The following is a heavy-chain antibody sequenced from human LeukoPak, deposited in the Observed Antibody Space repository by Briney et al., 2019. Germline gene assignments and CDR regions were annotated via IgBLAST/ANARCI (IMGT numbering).Heavy chain of an antibody. V-gene: IGHV3-30*02. CDR1: GFTFSSYG. CDR3: AKVGYCSSTSCYDY. CDR2: IRYDGSNK. D-gene: IGHD2-2*01. J-gene: IGHJ4*02. Sequence: PGGSLRLSCAASGFTFSSYGMHWVRQAPGKGLEWVACIRYDGSNKYYADSVKGRFTISRDNSKNTLYLQMNSLRAEDTAVYYCAKVGYCSSTSCYDYWGQGTLVTVSS.